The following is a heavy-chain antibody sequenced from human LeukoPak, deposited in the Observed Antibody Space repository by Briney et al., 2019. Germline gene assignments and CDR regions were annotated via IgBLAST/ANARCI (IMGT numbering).Heavy chain of an antibody. CDR3: AKGGDSSSWYDPNDF. Sequence: GGSLRLSCAASGFTFSSYAMSWVRQAPGKGLEWVSAISGSGGSTYYADSVEGRFTISRDNSKNTLYLQMNSLRAEDTAVYYCAKGGDSSSWYDPNDFWGQGTLVTVSS. J-gene: IGHJ4*02. CDR1: GFTFSSYA. CDR2: ISGSGGST. V-gene: IGHV3-23*01. D-gene: IGHD6-13*01.